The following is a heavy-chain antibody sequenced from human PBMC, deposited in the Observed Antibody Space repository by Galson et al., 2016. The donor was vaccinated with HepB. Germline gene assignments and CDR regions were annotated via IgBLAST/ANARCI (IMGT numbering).Heavy chain of an antibody. CDR3: ARDQCGRDCYQPDY. CDR2: IHSSGDTI. Sequence: SLRLSCAVSGFTLSHHTMNWVRQAPGKGLEWVSYIHSSGDTIHYADSVKGRFTISRDNAKNSLYLQMNSLRDEDTAVYYRARDQCGRDCYQPDYWGQGTLVTVSS. D-gene: IGHD2-21*02. V-gene: IGHV3-48*02. CDR1: GFTLSHHT. J-gene: IGHJ4*02.